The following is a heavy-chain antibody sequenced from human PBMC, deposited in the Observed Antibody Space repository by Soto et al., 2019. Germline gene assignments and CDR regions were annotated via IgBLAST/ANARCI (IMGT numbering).Heavy chain of an antibody. J-gene: IGHJ4*02. CDR2: ISGRDGGT. V-gene: IGHV3-23*01. D-gene: IGHD3-16*01. CDR3: GKSMGNSPQGAWGD. Sequence: EVQVLESGGGLVQPGGSLRLSCAASGFTFRTYGMTWVRQAPRKGLEWVSSISGRDGGTYYTDSVKGRFTISRDNSRNTLYLDMNSLTVEDTAIYYCGKSMGNSPQGAWGDWGQGTLVTVSS. CDR1: GFTFRTYG.